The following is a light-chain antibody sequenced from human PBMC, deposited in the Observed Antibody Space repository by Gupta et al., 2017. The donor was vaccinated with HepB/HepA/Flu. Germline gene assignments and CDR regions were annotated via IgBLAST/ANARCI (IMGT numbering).Light chain of an antibody. CDR3: QQYNNWPLT. J-gene: IGKJ4*01. Sequence: EIVMTQSPATLSVSSGERATLSCRASQSISTNLAWYQQKPGQAPRLLIYGSFTRATGIPARFSGSGSGTEFTLTISSLQSEDFAVYFCQQYNNWPLTFGGGTKVEIK. CDR2: GSF. CDR1: QSISTN. V-gene: IGKV3-15*01.